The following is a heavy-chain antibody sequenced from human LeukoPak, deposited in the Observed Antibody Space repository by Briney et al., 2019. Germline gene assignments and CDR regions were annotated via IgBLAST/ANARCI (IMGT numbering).Heavy chain of an antibody. J-gene: IGHJ6*03. D-gene: IGHD2-2*01. CDR3: ARASEKGLEYLGVYMDV. CDR2: IYPGDSDT. CDR1: GYSSTSYW. Sequence: GESLKISCKGSGYSSTSYWNGWVRQMPGKGLEWMGIIYPGDSDTRYSPSFQGQVTISADKSISTAYLQWSSLKASDTAMYYCARASEKGLEYLGVYMDVWGKGTTVTVSS. V-gene: IGHV5-51*01.